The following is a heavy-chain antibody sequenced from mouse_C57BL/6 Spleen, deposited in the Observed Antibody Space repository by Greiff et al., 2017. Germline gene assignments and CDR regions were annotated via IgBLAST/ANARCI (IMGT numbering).Heavy chain of an antibody. V-gene: IGHV1-59*01. J-gene: IGHJ3*01. D-gene: IGHD2-4*01. CDR1: GYTFTSYW. CDR2: IDPSDSYT. Sequence: VKLQQPGAELVRPGTSVTLSCTASGYTFTSYWMHWVKQRPGQGLEWIGVIDPSDSYTNSNQKFKGKATLTVDTSSSTAYMHLSSLTSEDSAVYYCARFDYEAYWGQGTLVTVSA. CDR3: ARFDYEAY.